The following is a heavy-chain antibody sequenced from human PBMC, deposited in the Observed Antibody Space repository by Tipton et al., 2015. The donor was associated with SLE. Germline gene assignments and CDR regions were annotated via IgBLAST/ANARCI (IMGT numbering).Heavy chain of an antibody. CDR3: ARGPLRGEDYYYYMDV. CDR1: GGSISSYY. J-gene: IGHJ6*03. Sequence: TLSLTCTVSGGSISSYYWSWIRQPPGKGLEWIGYIYYTGRTYYNPSLKSRVTISVDSSKNQFSLKLSSVTAADTAVYYCARGPLRGEDYYYYMDVWGKGTTVTVSS. V-gene: IGHV4-59*12. CDR2: IYYTGRT. D-gene: IGHD3-16*01.